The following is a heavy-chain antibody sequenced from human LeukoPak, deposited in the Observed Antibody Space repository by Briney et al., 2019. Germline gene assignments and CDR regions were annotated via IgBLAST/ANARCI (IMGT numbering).Heavy chain of an antibody. CDR3: TTALEDLDY. D-gene: IGHD1-1*01. CDR2: IKSKTDGGAT. Sequence: GGSLRLSCAASGFTFSSYAMSWVRQAPGKGLEWVGRIKSKTDGGATDYAAPVKGRFTVSRDDSKNTLYVEMNSLKTEDTAVYYCTTALEDLDYWGQGTLVTVSS. J-gene: IGHJ4*02. V-gene: IGHV3-15*01. CDR1: GFTFSSYA.